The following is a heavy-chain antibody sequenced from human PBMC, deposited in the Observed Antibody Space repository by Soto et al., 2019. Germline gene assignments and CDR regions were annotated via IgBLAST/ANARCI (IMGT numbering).Heavy chain of an antibody. CDR2: ISSSGSTI. V-gene: IGHV3-48*03. CDR1: GFTFITYE. D-gene: IGHD4-17*01. CDR3: VPMTTVTYYFDY. J-gene: IGHJ4*02. Sequence: GGSLRLSCAASGFTFITYEMNWVRQAPGKGLEWVSYISSSGSTIYYADSVKGRFTISRDNAKNSLYLQMNSLRAEDTAVYYCVPMTTVTYYFDYWGQGTLVTVSS.